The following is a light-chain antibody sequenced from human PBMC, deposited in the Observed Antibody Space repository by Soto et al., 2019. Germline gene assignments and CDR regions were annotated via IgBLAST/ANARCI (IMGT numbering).Light chain of an antibody. CDR2: LGS. CDR1: QSLLHSNGYNY. V-gene: IGKV2-28*01. J-gene: IGKJ2*01. CDR3: MQALQTPYT. Sequence: DIVMTQSPLSLPVTPGEPASISCRSSQSLLHSNGYNYLDWYLQKPGQSPQLLIYLGSNRASGVPDRFSGSGSGTDFXLKIXRVEAEDVGVYYCMQALQTPYTFGQGTKLEIK.